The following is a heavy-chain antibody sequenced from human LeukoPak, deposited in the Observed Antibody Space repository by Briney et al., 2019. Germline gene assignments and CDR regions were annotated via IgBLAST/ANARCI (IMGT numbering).Heavy chain of an antibody. V-gene: IGHV3-20*04. D-gene: IGHD4-11*01. J-gene: IGHJ4*02. CDR1: GFIFDDYG. Sequence: GGSLRLSCAASGFIFDDYGMSWVRQAPGKGLEWVSSINWNGETTTYADSVKGRLTISRDNAKNSLHLQMNSLRVEDTAFYYCARRGVVGTTEFDYWGQGTLVTVSS. CDR2: INWNGETT. CDR3: ARRGVVGTTEFDY.